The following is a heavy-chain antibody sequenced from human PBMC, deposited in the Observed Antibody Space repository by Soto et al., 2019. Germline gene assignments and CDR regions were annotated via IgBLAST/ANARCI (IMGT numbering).Heavy chain of an antibody. D-gene: IGHD2-2*01. Sequence: GGSLRLSCAASGFTFSSYSMNWVRQAPGKGLEWVSYISSSSSTIYYADSVKGRFTISRDNAKNSLYLQMNSLRAEDTAVYYCARDHIVVVPAPMDVWGKGTTVTVS. V-gene: IGHV3-48*01. CDR3: ARDHIVVVPAPMDV. CDR2: ISSSSSTI. J-gene: IGHJ6*03. CDR1: GFTFSSYS.